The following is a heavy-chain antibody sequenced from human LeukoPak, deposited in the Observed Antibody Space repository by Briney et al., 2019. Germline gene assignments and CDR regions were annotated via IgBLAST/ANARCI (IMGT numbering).Heavy chain of an antibody. CDR1: GGTLSSYA. V-gene: IGHV1-69*04. Sequence: GASVKVSCKASGGTLSSYAISWVRQAPGQGLEWMGRIIPILGIANYAQKFQGRVTITADKSTSTAYMELSSLRSEDTAVYYCARDRCSTSCFNYYYGMDVWGQGTTVTVSS. J-gene: IGHJ6*02. CDR3: ARDRCSTSCFNYYYGMDV. CDR2: IIPILGIA. D-gene: IGHD2-2*01.